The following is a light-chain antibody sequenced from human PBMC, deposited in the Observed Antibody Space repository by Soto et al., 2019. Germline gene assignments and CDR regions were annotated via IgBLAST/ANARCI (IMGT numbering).Light chain of an antibody. CDR1: QSVSSSY. J-gene: IGKJ4*01. V-gene: IGKV3-20*01. Sequence: EIVLTQSPGTLSLSPGERATLSCRASQSVSSSYLAWYQQKPGQAPRLLIYGASSRATGISDRFSGWGSGTDFTLVISRLEPEDVATYYCQKYNSAPLTFGGGTKVEIK. CDR3: QKYNSAPLT. CDR2: GAS.